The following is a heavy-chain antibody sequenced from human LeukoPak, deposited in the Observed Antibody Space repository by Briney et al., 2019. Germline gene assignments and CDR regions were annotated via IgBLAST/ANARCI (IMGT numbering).Heavy chain of an antibody. V-gene: IGHV4-59*01. Sequence: SETLSLTCTVSGGSINNYYWSWIRQPPGKGLEWIGYIYYSGSTNYNPSLKSRVTISVDTSKNQFSLKLSSVTAADTAVYYCARLPLDYGDYGGANWYFDLWGRGTLVTVSS. CDR1: GGSINNYY. D-gene: IGHD4-17*01. J-gene: IGHJ2*01. CDR2: IYYSGST. CDR3: ARLPLDYGDYGGANWYFDL.